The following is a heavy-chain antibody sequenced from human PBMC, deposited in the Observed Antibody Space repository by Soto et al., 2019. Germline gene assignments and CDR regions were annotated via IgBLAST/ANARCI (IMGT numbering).Heavy chain of an antibody. CDR3: ARGRAAHHGEE. V-gene: IGHV3-7*05. Sequence: EVQLVESGGDLVQPGGSLRLSCAASGFSISSYWMTWVRQAPGKGLEWVANIKQDGSEEYYVDSVKGRFSISRDNARNSLYLQMNSLRHEDTAVYHCARGRAAHHGEEWGQGTLVTVSS. CDR1: GFSISSYW. D-gene: IGHD3-10*01. CDR2: IKQDGSEE. J-gene: IGHJ4*02.